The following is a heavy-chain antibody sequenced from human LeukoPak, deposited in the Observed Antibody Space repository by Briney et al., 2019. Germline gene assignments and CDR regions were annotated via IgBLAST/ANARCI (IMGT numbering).Heavy chain of an antibody. CDR3: ARRSDSGSDDGEDYFDY. D-gene: IGHD1-26*01. CDR2: MYYDGSS. J-gene: IGHJ4*02. Sequence: SETLSLTCTVSGGSINSGTFYWGWIRQPPGKGLEWIGSMYYDGSSYYNPSLKSRVTTSVDTSKNQFSLKLTSVTAADTAVYFCARRSDSGSDDGEDYFDYWGQGTLVTVSP. CDR1: GGSINSGTFY. V-gene: IGHV4-39*01.